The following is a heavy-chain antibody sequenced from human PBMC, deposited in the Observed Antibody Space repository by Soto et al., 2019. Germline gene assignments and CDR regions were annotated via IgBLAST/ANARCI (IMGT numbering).Heavy chain of an antibody. V-gene: IGHV4-39*01. J-gene: IGHJ6*02. CDR2: IYYSGST. CDR1: GGSISSSSYY. CDR3: AGSDIVLVPAAMSDYYGMDV. D-gene: IGHD2-2*01. Sequence: SAALSLTCTFSGGSISSSSYYWDWIRQPPGKGLEWIGSIYYSGSTYYNPSLKSRVTISVDTSKNQFSLKLSSVTAADTAVYYCAGSDIVLVPAAMSDYYGMDVWGQGTTVT.